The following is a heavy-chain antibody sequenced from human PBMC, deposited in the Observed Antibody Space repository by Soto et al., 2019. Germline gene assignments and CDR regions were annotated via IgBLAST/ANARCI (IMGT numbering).Heavy chain of an antibody. D-gene: IGHD2-15*01. Sequence: GVSLRLSCSTSGFTFSVYKMHCVRKAPGKGLEYVSGISNQGDTTYYADSVKGRFTISRENSKNTLYFQMSSLRPEDTAVYYCAAAKLLPFEYWGEGTQVTVSS. V-gene: IGHV3-64D*06. CDR1: GFTFSVYK. CDR2: ISNQGDTT. J-gene: IGHJ4*02. CDR3: AAAKLLPFEY.